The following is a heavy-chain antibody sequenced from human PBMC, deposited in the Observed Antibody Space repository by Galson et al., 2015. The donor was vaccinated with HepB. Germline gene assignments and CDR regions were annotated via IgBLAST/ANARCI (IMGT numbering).Heavy chain of an antibody. CDR2: ISYDGSNK. J-gene: IGHJ6*02. V-gene: IGHV3-30-3*01. D-gene: IGHD3-9*01. Sequence: LRLSCAASGFTFSSYAMHWVRQAPGKGLEWVAVISYDGSNKYYADSVKGRFTISRDNSKNTLYLQMNSLRAEDTAVYYCARDLRQGYDILTGAFYYYYGMDVWGQGTTVTVSS. CDR1: GFTFSSYA. CDR3: ARDLRQGYDILTGAFYYYYGMDV.